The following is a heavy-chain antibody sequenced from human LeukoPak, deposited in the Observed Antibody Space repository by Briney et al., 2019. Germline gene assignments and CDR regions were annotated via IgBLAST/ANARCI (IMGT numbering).Heavy chain of an antibody. CDR3: AKDRYSSSSHADY. D-gene: IGHD6-6*01. J-gene: IGHJ4*02. CDR2: ISGSGGST. Sequence: PGGSLRLSCAASGFTFSSYAMSWVRQAPGKGLEWVSAISGSGGSTYYADSVKGRFTISRDNPKNTLYLQMNSLRAEDTAVYYCAKDRYSSSSHADYWGQGTLVTVSS. CDR1: GFTFSSYA. V-gene: IGHV3-23*01.